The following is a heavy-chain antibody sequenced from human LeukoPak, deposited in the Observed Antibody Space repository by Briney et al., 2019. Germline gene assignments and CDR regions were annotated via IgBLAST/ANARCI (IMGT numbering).Heavy chain of an antibody. CDR3: AKDADYGMDV. V-gene: IGHV3-30*04. J-gene: IGHJ6*02. Sequence: PGRSLRLSCAASGFTFSSHAMHWVRQAPGKGLEWVAVISYDGSNKYYADSVKGRFTISRDNSKNTLYLQMNSLRAEDTAVYYCAKDADYGMDVWGQGTTVTVSS. CDR2: ISYDGSNK. CDR1: GFTFSSHA.